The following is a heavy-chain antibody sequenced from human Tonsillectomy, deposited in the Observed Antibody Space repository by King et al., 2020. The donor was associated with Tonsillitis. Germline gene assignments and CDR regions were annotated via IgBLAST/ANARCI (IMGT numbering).Heavy chain of an antibody. CDR2: ISYDGSNK. Sequence: QLVQSGGDVVQPGGSLRLSCAASGFTFSSSAMHWVRQAPGKGLEWVAVISYDGSNKYYADSVKGRFTISRDYAKNTLYLQMNSLRAEETAVYYCARGFNDYYYAMDAWGRGTTVTVSS. J-gene: IGHJ6*02. V-gene: IGHV3-30-3*01. CDR3: ARGFNDYYYAMDA. CDR1: GFTFSSSA.